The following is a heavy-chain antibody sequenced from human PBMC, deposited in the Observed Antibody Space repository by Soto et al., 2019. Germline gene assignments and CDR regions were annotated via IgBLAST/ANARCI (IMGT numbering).Heavy chain of an antibody. V-gene: IGHV1-69*02. D-gene: IGHD3-16*01. Sequence: QVQLVQSGAEVKKPGSSVRVSCKASGTIFSSYTISWVRQAPGQGLEWMGRIIPILGETNSAQKFQGRVTLTAAKSTNSAYIELNSRRLDDTVLYYWASGLGGRMDDWGQGTTVTVSS. CDR3: ASGLGGRMDD. CDR2: IIPILGET. CDR1: GTIFSSYT. J-gene: IGHJ6*02.